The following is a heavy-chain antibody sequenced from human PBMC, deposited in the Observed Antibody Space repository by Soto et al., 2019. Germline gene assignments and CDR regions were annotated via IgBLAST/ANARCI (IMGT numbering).Heavy chain of an antibody. CDR3: ARGVGLYSHYDY. CDR1: GYTFTTYA. Sequence: QVQLVQSGAEVKKPGASVKVSCKASGYTFTTYAMHWVRQAPGQRLEWMGWINAGNGNTKYSQKFQGRVTITRDTSASTAYMALSSLRSEDTAVYYCARGVGLYSHYDYWGQGTLVTVSS. V-gene: IGHV1-3*01. CDR2: INAGNGNT. J-gene: IGHJ4*02. D-gene: IGHD2-2*02.